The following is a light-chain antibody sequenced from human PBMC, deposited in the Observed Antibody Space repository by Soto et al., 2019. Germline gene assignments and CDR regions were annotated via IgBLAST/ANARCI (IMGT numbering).Light chain of an antibody. Sequence: DIQMTQSPSSLSASVGDRVTITCRASQSISSYLNWYQQKPGKAPKLLIYAASSLQSGVPSRFSGSGSGTDLPLTISSLQPEDFATYDCQQSYSTHTWTFGQGTKVEIK. V-gene: IGKV1-39*01. CDR2: AAS. J-gene: IGKJ1*01. CDR3: QQSYSTHTWT. CDR1: QSISSY.